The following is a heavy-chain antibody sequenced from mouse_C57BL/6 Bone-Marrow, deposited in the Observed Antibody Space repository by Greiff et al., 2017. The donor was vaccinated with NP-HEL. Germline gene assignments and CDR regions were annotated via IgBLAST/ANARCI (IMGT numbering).Heavy chain of an antibody. Sequence: VQLKQSGAELVRPGASVKLSCTASGFNIKDDYMHWVKQRPEQGLEWIGWIDPENGDTEYASKFQGKATITADTSSNTAYLQLSSLTSEDTAVYYCTTRCITTVAYWGQGTLVTVSA. CDR2: IDPENGDT. D-gene: IGHD1-1*01. J-gene: IGHJ3*01. V-gene: IGHV14-4*01. CDR1: GFNIKDDY. CDR3: TTRCITTVAY.